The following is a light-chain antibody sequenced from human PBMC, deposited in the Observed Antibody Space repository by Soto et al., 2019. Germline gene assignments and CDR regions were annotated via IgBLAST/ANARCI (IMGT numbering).Light chain of an antibody. CDR2: GTS. CDR1: QSVSNNF. V-gene: IGKV3-20*01. Sequence: EIVLTQSPGTLSLSPGERATLSCRASQSVSNNFLAWYQQKAGQAPRLLIHGTSGRAAGVPDRFSGSGSGTDFTLTISRLEPEDFAVYYCQQYGSSPRTFGQGTKVDIK. J-gene: IGKJ1*01. CDR3: QQYGSSPRT.